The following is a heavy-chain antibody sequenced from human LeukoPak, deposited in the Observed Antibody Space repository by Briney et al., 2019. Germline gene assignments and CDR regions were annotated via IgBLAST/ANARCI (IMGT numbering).Heavy chain of an antibody. Sequence: GGSLRLSCAASGFTVSSNYMSWVRQAPGKGLEWVSVIYSGGSTYYADSVKGRFTISRDNSKNTLYLQMNSLRAEDTAVYYCAKDRDDSSGYYPDFDYWGQGTLVTVSS. D-gene: IGHD3-22*01. J-gene: IGHJ4*02. CDR1: GFTVSSNY. CDR2: IYSGGST. V-gene: IGHV3-53*01. CDR3: AKDRDDSSGYYPDFDY.